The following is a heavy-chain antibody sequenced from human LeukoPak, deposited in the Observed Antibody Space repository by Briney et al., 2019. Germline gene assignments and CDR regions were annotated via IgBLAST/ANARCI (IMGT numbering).Heavy chain of an antibody. V-gene: IGHV4-59*01. CDR2: IYYSGST. J-gene: IGHJ3*02. Sequence: PSETLSLTCTVSGGSISSYYWSWIRQPPGKGLEWIGYIYYSGSTNYNPSLKSRVTISVDTSKNQSSLKLSSVTAADTAVYYCARLYYYDSSGYYFHNDXFDIWGQGTMVTVSS. D-gene: IGHD3-22*01. CDR3: ARLYYYDSSGYYFHNDXFDI. CDR1: GGSISSYY.